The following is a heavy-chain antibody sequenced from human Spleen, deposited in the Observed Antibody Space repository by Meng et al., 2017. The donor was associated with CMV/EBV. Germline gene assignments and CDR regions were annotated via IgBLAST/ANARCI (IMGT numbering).Heavy chain of an antibody. CDR3: AKGLTSLYSSSLGGWGLYYYGMDV. V-gene: IGHV3-20*04. Sequence: LSLTCAASGFTFDDYGMSWVRQAPGKGLEWVSGINWNGGSTGYADSVKGRFTISRDNSKNSLYLQMNSLRAEDTALYYCAKGLTSLYSSSLGGWGLYYYGMDVWGQGTTVTVSS. D-gene: IGHD6-6*01. J-gene: IGHJ6*02. CDR1: GFTFDDYG. CDR2: INWNGGST.